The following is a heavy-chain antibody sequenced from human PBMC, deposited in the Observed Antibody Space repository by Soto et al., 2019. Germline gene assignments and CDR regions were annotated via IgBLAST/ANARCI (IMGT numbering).Heavy chain of an antibody. J-gene: IGHJ3*02. CDR2: IYDSGST. D-gene: IGHD3-9*01. CDR3: AASYYALLTGHFAFDI. Sequence: QVQLQESGPRLVKPSETLSLTCTVSGGSISHFYWSWIRQPPGKGLEWLGYIYDSGSTNYNPSLKSRVTMSMDTSKTQFSLNLSSVTAADTAVYFCAASYYALLTGHFAFDIWGRGTMVTVSS. V-gene: IGHV4-59*01. CDR1: GGSISHFY.